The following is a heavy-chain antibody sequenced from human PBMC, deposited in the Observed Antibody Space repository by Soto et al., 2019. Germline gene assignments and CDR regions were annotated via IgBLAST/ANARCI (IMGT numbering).Heavy chain of an antibody. CDR3: AAEGGHCSGGSCEESYYYGMDV. Sequence: SVKVSWKASGFTFTSSAVQWVRQARGQRLARRGWIVVGSGNTNYAQKFQERVTISRDMSTSTAYMERISLRSEDTAVYYCAAEGGHCSGGSCEESYYYGMDVWGQGNTVTVGS. D-gene: IGHD2-15*01. CDR2: IVVGSGNT. V-gene: IGHV1-58*01. J-gene: IGHJ6*01. CDR1: GFTFTSSA.